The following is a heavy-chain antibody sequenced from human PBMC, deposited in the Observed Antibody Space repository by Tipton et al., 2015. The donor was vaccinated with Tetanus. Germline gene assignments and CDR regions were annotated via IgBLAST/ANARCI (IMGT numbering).Heavy chain of an antibody. D-gene: IGHD3-10*01. V-gene: IGHV4-39*02. CDR2: IYFEGST. Sequence: SGGSINDKKYYWGWIRQPPGKGLEWIASIYFEGSTYYSPSLESRVTIAVDTSQNVFSLRLTSVTAADTAIYYCARHLYGYWFDPWGQGTLVTVSS. CDR1: GGSINDKKYY. CDR3: ARHLYGYWFDP. J-gene: IGHJ5*02.